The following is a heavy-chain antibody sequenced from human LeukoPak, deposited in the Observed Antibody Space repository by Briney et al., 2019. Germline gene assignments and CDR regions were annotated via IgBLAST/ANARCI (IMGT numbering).Heavy chain of an antibody. J-gene: IGHJ4*02. CDR1: GFIFSHYG. CDR3: AKDAQRGFDFSNSLES. CDR2: IWSDGTEK. Sequence: QPGRSLRLSCATSGFIFSHYGMHWVRQAPGKGLEWVAVIWSDGTEKYYGDSVKGRFTISRDNSKKTVYLQMNSLRVEDTAIYYCAKDAQRGFDFSNSLESWGQGTLVTVSS. D-gene: IGHD4-11*01. V-gene: IGHV3-33*06.